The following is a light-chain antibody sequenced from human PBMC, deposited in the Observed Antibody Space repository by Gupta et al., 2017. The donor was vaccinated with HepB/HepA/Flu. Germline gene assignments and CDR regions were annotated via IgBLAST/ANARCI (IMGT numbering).Light chain of an antibody. CDR1: QSVSSSY. CDR2: GAP. CDR3: YQEASSPIT. J-gene: IGKJ5*01. V-gene: IGKV3-20*01. Sequence: EIVSTQAPGTLSLSPGETATLSCRASQSVSSSYLAWYQQIPGQTPRLVISGAPSRVTGIPDRISGSGRGIXFTLIIXRRVPADFVVSYCYQEASSPITFGXGTRLEIK.